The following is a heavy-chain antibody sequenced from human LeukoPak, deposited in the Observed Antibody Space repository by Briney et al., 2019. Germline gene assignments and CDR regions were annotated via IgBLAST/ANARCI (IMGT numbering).Heavy chain of an antibody. CDR3: ARDRGDGYNPSHFDY. Sequence: SETLSLTCTVSGGSISSYYWSWIRQPPGKGLEWIGYIYYSGSTNYNPSLKSRVTMSVDTSKNQFSLKLSSVTAADTAVYYCARDRGDGYNPSHFDYWGQGTLVTVSS. CDR2: IYYSGST. J-gene: IGHJ4*02. CDR1: GGSISSYY. V-gene: IGHV4-59*12. D-gene: IGHD5-24*01.